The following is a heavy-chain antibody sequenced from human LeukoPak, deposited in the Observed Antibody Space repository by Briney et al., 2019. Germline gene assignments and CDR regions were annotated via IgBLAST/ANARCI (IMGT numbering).Heavy chain of an antibody. J-gene: IGHJ5*02. CDR3: ARKYCSSTSCYNNWFDP. CDR1: GGSFSGYY. D-gene: IGHD2-2*02. Sequence: SETLSLTCAVYGGSFSGYYWSWIRQPPGKGMEWIGEINHSGSTNYDPSLKSRVTISVDTSKNQFSLKLSSVTAADTAVYYCARKYCSSTSCYNNWFDPWGQGTLVTVSS. V-gene: IGHV4-34*01. CDR2: INHSGST.